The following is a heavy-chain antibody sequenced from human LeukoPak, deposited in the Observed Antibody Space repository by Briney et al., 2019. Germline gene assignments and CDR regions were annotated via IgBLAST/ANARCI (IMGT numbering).Heavy chain of an antibody. V-gene: IGHV4-59*01. J-gene: IGHJ4*02. D-gene: IGHD7-27*01. CDR3: ARSGVPQR. CDR1: GGFISSYY. CDR2: IYYSGST. Sequence: PSETLSLTCTVSGGFISSYYWSWIRQPPGKGLEWIGYIYYSGSTKYNPSLKSRVTISVDTSKNYFSLKLTSVTAADTAVYYCARSGVPQRWGQGTLVTVSS.